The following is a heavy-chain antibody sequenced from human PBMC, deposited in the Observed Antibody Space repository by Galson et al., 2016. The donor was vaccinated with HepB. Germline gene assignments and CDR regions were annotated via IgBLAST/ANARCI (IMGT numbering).Heavy chain of an antibody. D-gene: IGHD3-16*02. Sequence: PALVKPPQTLTLTCTFSGFSLTTSGVCVSWIRQPPGKALEWLALIDWDDGKYYSTSLKTRLTISKDTSKNQVFLTMTNMDPVDTATYYCARVLSSSNWFDPWGQGTLVTVSS. CDR2: IDWDDGK. CDR3: ARVLSSSNWFDP. J-gene: IGHJ5*02. CDR1: GFSLTTSGVC. V-gene: IGHV2-70*01.